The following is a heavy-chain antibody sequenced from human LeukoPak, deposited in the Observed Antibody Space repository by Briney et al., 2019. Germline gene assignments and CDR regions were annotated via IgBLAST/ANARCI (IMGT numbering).Heavy chain of an antibody. D-gene: IGHD6-25*01. J-gene: IGHJ4*02. Sequence: GGSLRLSCAASGFTFSSYGMHWVRQAPGKGLEWVAFIRYDGSNKYYADSVKGRFTISRDNSKNTLYLQMNSLRAEDTAVYYCANPTTRAADYWGQGTLFTVSS. CDR1: GFTFSSYG. CDR3: ANPTTRAADY. CDR2: IRYDGSNK. V-gene: IGHV3-30*02.